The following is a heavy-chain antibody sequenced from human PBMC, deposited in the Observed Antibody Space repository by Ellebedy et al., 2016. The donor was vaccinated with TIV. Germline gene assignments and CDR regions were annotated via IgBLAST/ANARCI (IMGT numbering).Heavy chain of an antibody. J-gene: IGHJ6*03. V-gene: IGHV4-59*01. CDR3: ANTAMGYMDV. CDR1: GGSISSYY. D-gene: IGHD5-18*01. CDR2: IYYSGST. Sequence: SETLSLTXTVSGGSISSYYWSWIRQPPGKGLEWIGYIYYSGSTNYNPSLKSRVTISVDTSKNQFSLKLSSVTAADTAVYYCANTAMGYMDVWGKGTTVTVSS.